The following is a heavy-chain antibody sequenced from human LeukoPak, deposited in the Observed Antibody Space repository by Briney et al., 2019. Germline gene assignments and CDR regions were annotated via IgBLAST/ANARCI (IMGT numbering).Heavy chain of an antibody. CDR3: ARALGYYGSGSYGVRFAP. CDR1: GGSISSSSYY. D-gene: IGHD3-10*01. V-gene: IGHV4-39*01. CDR2: IYYSEST. J-gene: IGHJ5*02. Sequence: SETLSLTCTVSGGSISSSSYYWGWLRQPPGKGLEGFGRIYYSESTYYNPSLKSRVTISVDTSKNQFSLKLSSVTAADTAVYYCARALGYYGSGSYGVRFAPWGQGTLVTVSS.